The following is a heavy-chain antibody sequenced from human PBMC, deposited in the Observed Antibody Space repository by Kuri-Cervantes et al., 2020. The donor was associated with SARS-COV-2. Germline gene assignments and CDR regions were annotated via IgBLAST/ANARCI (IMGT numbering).Heavy chain of an antibody. Sequence: GGSLRLSCTASGFTFSSYAMSWVRQAPGKGLEWVSAISGSGGSTYYADSVKGRFTISRDNSKNTLYLQMNSLRAEDTAVYYCAKAYWNYNYFDYWGQGTLVTVSS. CDR1: GFTFSSYA. V-gene: IGHV3-23*01. J-gene: IGHJ4*02. CDR3: AKAYWNYNYFDY. D-gene: IGHD1-7*01. CDR2: ISGSGGST.